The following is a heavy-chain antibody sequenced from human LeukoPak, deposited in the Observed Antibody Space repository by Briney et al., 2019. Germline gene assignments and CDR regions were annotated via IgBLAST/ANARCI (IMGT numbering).Heavy chain of an antibody. Sequence: SETLSLTCTVSGGSIGYYSWSWIRQPAGKGLEWIGRIFASGSTNYNPSLRSRVTMSVDTSKNQFSLKLTSVTAADTAVYYCARHGGTRITLVEVYYFDYWGQGTLVTVSS. J-gene: IGHJ4*02. CDR3: ARHGGTRITLVEVYYFDY. V-gene: IGHV4-4*07. CDR2: IFASGST. CDR1: GGSIGYYS. D-gene: IGHD4-11*01.